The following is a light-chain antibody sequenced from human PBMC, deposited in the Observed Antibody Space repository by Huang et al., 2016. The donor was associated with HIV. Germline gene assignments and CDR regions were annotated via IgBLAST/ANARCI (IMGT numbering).Light chain of an antibody. CDR1: QSVSSN. J-gene: IGKJ4*01. CDR2: GAS. V-gene: IGKV3-15*01. CDR3: QHYYNWPPLT. Sequence: EIVMTQSPATLSASPGERATLSCRASQSVSSNLAWYQQKPGQAPRLLIYGASTRAAGVPVRFSGSGSGAEVSLTISSLQSEDIALDYCQHYYNWPPLTFGGGTKVEIK.